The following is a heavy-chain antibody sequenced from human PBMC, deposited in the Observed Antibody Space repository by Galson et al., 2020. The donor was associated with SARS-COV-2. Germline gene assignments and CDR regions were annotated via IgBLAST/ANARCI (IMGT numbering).Heavy chain of an antibody. CDR2: VSGTGFGT. Sequence: GGSLSLSCAASGFTFSLYAMTWVRQAPGRGLEWVSSVSGTGFGTFYADSVKGRFTISRDNSRNTLHLQMNSLRAEDTAIYYCVKDYYNFWRGTYYGTEYFQDWVQGTLVTVSS. CDR3: VKDYYNFWRGTYYGTEYFQD. CDR1: GFTFSLYA. V-gene: IGHV3-23*01. D-gene: IGHD3-3*01. J-gene: IGHJ1*01.